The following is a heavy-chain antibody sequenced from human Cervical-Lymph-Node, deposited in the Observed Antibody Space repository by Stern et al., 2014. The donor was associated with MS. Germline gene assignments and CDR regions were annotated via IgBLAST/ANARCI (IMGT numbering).Heavy chain of an antibody. V-gene: IGHV1-69*14. CDR3: ARYAG. CDR2: IIPFFGIT. J-gene: IGHJ4*02. D-gene: IGHD2-8*01. CDR1: GGTFANYT. Sequence: VQLVQSGAGVMKPGASVRVSCKASGGTFANYTISWVWQAPGHGLQWMGDIIPFFGITTYAQNFQGRLTITADTSTTTAYMELSGLRSEDTAVYYCARYAGWGQGTLVIVSS.